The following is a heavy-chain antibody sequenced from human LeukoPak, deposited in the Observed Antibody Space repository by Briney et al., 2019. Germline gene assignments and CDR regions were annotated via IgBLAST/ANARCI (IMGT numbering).Heavy chain of an antibody. V-gene: IGHV3-23*01. J-gene: IGHJ5*02. CDR1: GGSISSYY. Sequence: ETLSLTCTVSGGSISSYYWSWVRQAPGKGLEWVSAISGSGGSTYYADSMKGRFTISRDNSKNTLYLQMNSLRAEDTAVYYCAKEGVYGDFSWGQGTLVTVSS. D-gene: IGHD4-17*01. CDR3: AKEGVYGDFS. CDR2: ISGSGGST.